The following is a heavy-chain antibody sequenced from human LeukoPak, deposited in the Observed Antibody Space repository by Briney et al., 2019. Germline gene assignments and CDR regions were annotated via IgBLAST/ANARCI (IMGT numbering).Heavy chain of an antibody. Sequence: GASVKVSCKASGYTFTSYYMHWVRQAPGQGLEWMGWISTYNGNTNYAQKLQGRVTMTTDTSTSTAYMELRGLRSDDTAVYYCARDYSSGWPNFDYWGQGTLVTVSS. D-gene: IGHD6-19*01. CDR1: GYTFTSYY. CDR3: ARDYSSGWPNFDY. CDR2: ISTYNGNT. J-gene: IGHJ4*02. V-gene: IGHV1-18*04.